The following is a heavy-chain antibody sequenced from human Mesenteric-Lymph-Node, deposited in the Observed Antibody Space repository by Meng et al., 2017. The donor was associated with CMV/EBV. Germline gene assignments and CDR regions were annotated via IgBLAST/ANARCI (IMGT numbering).Heavy chain of an antibody. CDR2: MNPNSGNA. J-gene: IGHJ4*02. Sequence: ASVKVSCKASGYTLRNYGISWVRQAPGQGLEWMGWMNPNSGNAGYAQKFQGRVTITRNTSMSTAYMELSSLRSEDTAVYYCARGRDFWGLGTLVTVSS. CDR1: GYTLRNYG. V-gene: IGHV1-8*03. CDR3: ARGRDF.